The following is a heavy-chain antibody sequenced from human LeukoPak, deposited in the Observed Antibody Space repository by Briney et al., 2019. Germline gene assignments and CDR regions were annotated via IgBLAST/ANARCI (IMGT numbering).Heavy chain of an antibody. D-gene: IGHD1-1*01. CDR3: ARGRGNWNDVSFDY. CDR2: INPNSGGT. Sequence: ASVKVSCKASGYTFTGYYMHWVRQAPGQGLEWMGLINPNSGGTNYAQKFQGRVTMTRETSISTAYMELSRLRSDDTAVYYCARGRGNWNDVSFDYWGQGTLVTVSS. J-gene: IGHJ4*02. CDR1: GYTFTGYY. V-gene: IGHV1-2*02.